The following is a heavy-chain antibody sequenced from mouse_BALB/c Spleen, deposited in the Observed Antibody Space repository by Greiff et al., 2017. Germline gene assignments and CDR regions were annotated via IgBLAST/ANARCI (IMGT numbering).Heavy chain of an antibody. CDR2: ISDGGSYT. CDR1: GFTFSDYY. V-gene: IGHV5-4*02. D-gene: IGHD2-4*01. J-gene: IGHJ2*01. CDR3: ARGYDYDYFDY. Sequence: EVQVVESGGGLVKPGGSLKLSCAASGFTFSDYYMYWVRQTPEKRLEWVATISDGGSYTYYPDSVKGRFTISRDNAKNNLYLQMSSLKSEDTAMYYCARGYDYDYFDYWGQGTTLTVSS.